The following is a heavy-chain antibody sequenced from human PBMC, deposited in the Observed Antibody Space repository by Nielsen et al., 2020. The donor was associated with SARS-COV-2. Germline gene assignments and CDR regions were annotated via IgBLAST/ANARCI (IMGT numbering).Heavy chain of an antibody. D-gene: IGHD4-17*01. Sequence: ASVKVSCKASGYTFTSYGISWVRQAPGQGLEWMGWISAYNGNTNYAQKLQGRVTMTTDTSTSTAYMELRSLRSDDTAVYYCARVNGDYFSYYYIDVWGKGTTVTVSS. CDR2: ISAYNGNT. CDR3: ARVNGDYFSYYYIDV. CDR1: GYTFTSYG. V-gene: IGHV1-18*01. J-gene: IGHJ6*03.